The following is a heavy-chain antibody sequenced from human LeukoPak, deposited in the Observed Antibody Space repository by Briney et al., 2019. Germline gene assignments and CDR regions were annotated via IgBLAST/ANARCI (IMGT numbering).Heavy chain of an antibody. D-gene: IGHD6-19*01. V-gene: IGHV4-4*07. CDR2: IYTSGST. J-gene: IGHJ4*02. Sequence: SETLSLTCTVSGGSISSYYWSWIRQPAGKGLEWIGRIYTSGSTNYNPSLKSRVTISVDTSKNQFSLKLSSVTAADTAVYYCSVAGNRLTFDYWGQGTLVTVSS. CDR3: SVAGNRLTFDY. CDR1: GGSISSYY.